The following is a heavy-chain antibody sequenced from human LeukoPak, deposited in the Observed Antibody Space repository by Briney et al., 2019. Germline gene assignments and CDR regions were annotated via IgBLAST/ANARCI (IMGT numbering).Heavy chain of an antibody. CDR1: GYTFTSYG. CDR3: ARGEYGYYYFDY. J-gene: IGHJ4*02. D-gene: IGHD3-10*01. V-gene: IGHV1-69*04. CDR2: IIPILGIA. Sequence: ASVKVSCKASGYTFTSYGISWVRQAPGQGLEWMGRIIPILGIANYAQKFQGRVTITADKSTSTAYMELSSLRSEDTAVYYCARGEYGYYYFDYWGQGTLVTVSS.